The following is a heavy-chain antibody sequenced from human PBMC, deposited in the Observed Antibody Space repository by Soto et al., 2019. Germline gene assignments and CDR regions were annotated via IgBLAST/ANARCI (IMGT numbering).Heavy chain of an antibody. V-gene: IGHV1-8*01. CDR2: MNPNSGNT. CDR1: GYTLTSYD. D-gene: IGHD1-26*01. J-gene: IGHJ5*02. Sequence: QVQLVQSGAAVKKPGASVKVSCKYSGYTLTSYDINWVRQATGQGLEWMGWMNPNSGNTGYAQKFQGRVTMTRNTSISTAYIELSILRSDDTAVYYCASVRIADRTHGTICKTNNWFDPWGKGSMVSVYS. CDR3: ASVRIADRTHGTICKTNNWFDP.